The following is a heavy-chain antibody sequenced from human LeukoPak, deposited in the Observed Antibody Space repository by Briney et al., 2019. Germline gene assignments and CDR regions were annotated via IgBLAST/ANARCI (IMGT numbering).Heavy chain of an antibody. V-gene: IGHV3-23*01. Sequence: PGGSLRLSCTASRFTFSNYALSWVRQAPGKGLEWVSAISGSGDHTYYADSVKGRFTISRDNSKNTLYLQMNSLRAEDTAVYYCARERPVLRFLEWPPLDVWGQGTTVTVSS. CDR1: RFTFSNYA. D-gene: IGHD3-3*01. J-gene: IGHJ6*02. CDR2: ISGSGDHT. CDR3: ARERPVLRFLEWPPLDV.